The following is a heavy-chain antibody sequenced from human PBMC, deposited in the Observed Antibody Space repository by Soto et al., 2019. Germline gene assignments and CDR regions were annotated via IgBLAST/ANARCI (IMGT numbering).Heavy chain of an antibody. J-gene: IGHJ4*02. Sequence: QVQLQESGPGLVKPSETLSLTCTVSGGCVNSGSYYWSWIRQPPGKGLEWIGNVYYSGSTNYNPSLKSRVTISVDTSKNQFSLKVSSVTAADTAVYYCARVMVGYGGDYWGQGTLVTVSS. CDR3: ARVMVGYGGDY. D-gene: IGHD5-18*01. V-gene: IGHV4-61*01. CDR2: VYYSGST. CDR1: GGCVNSGSYY.